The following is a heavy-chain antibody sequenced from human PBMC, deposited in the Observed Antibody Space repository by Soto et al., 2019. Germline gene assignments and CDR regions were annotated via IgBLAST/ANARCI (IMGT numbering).Heavy chain of an antibody. CDR3: ARDGSIAVAGYRYYYGMDV. D-gene: IGHD6-19*01. J-gene: IGHJ6*04. CDR1: GYTFTSYA. CDR2: INTNTGNP. V-gene: IGHV7-4-1*01. Sequence: ASVKVSCKASGYTFTSYAMNWVRQAPGQGLEWMGWINTNTGNPTYAQGFTGRFVFSLDTSVSTAYLQICSLKAEDTAVYYCARDGSIAVAGYRYYYGMDVWGKGTTVTVSS.